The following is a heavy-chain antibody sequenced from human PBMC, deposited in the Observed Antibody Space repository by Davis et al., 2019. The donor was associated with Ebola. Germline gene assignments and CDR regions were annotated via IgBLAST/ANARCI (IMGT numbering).Heavy chain of an antibody. CDR2: IYYSGST. CDR1: GGSISSSSYY. D-gene: IGHD4-17*01. CDR3: ARLRAVTSDFDY. Sequence: MPGGSLRLSCTVSGGSISSSSYYWGCIRQPPGKGLEWIGSIYYSGSTYYNPSLKSRVTISVDTSKNQFSLKLSSVTAADTAVYYCARLRAVTSDFDYWGQGTLVTVSS. V-gene: IGHV4-39*01. J-gene: IGHJ4*02.